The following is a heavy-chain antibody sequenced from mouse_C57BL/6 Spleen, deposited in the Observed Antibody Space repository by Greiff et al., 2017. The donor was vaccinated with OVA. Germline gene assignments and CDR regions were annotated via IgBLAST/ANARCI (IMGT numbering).Heavy chain of an antibody. D-gene: IGHD1-1*01. CDR2: LYPGSGST. CDR3: ARGDYVRGAMDY. V-gene: IGHV1-55*01. J-gene: IGHJ4*01. Sequence: QVQLQQPGAELVKPGASVKMSCKASGYTFTSYWITWVKQRPGQGLEWIGDLYPGSGSTNYNEKFKSKATLTVDTSSSTAYMQLSSLTSEDSAVYYCARGDYVRGAMDYWGQGTSVTVSS. CDR1: GYTFTSYW.